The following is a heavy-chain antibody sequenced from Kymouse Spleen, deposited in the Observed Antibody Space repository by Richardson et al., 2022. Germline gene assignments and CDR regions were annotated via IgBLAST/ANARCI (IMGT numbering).Heavy chain of an antibody. Sequence: QVQLQQWGAGLLKPSETLSLTCAVYGGSFSGYYWSWIRQPPGKGLEWIGEINHSGSTNYNPSLKSRVTISVDTSKNQFSLKLSSVTAADTAVYYCARRLLGYFQHWGQGTLVTVSS. CDR3: ARRLLGYFQH. J-gene: IGHJ1*01. D-gene: IGHD4-11,IGHD4-11*01,IGHD4-17*01. V-gene: IGHV4-34*01. CDR1: GGSFSGYY. CDR2: INHSGST.